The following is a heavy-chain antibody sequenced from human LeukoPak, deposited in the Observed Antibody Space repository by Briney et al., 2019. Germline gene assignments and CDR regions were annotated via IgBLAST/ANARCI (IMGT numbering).Heavy chain of an antibody. J-gene: IGHJ4*02. V-gene: IGHV4-59*01. CDR3: ARGGATFGVVTLKY. CDR1: GGSISSYY. D-gene: IGHD3-3*01. CDR2: IYYSGST. Sequence: PSETLSLTCTVSGGSISSYYWSWIRQPPGKGLEWIGYIYYSGSTNYNPSLKSRVTISVDTSKNQFSLKLSSVTAADTAVYYCARGGATFGVVTLKYWGQGTLVTVSS.